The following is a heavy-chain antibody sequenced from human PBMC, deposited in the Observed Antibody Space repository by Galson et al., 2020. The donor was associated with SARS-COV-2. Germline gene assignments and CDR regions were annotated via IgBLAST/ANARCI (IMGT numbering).Heavy chain of an antibody. V-gene: IGHV4-34*01. Sequence: SETLSLTCAVYGGSFSGYFWSWIRQPPGKGLEWIGEVNHSGSTNYNPSLKSRVTISVDTSKNQFSLKLSSVTAADTAVYYCARGLDGTGGFNGWDYWGQGTLVTVSS. J-gene: IGHJ4*02. CDR1: GGSFSGYF. CDR2: VNHSGST. D-gene: IGHD2-8*02. CDR3: ARGLDGTGGFNGWDY.